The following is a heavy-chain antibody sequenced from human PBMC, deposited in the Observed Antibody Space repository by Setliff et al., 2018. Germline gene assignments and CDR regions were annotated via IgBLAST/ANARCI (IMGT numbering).Heavy chain of an antibody. V-gene: IGHV3-49*04. Sequence: PGGSLSLSCTASGFTFGDYAMSWVRLAPGKGLEWVGFIRSKAYGGTTEYAASVKGRFTISRDDSKSIAYLQMNSLKTEDTAVYYCTREASVDFWSGYPYYYYMDVWGKGTTVTVSS. CDR1: GFTFGDYA. CDR2: IRSKAYGGTT. CDR3: TREASVDFWSGYPYYYYMDV. J-gene: IGHJ6*03. D-gene: IGHD3-3*01.